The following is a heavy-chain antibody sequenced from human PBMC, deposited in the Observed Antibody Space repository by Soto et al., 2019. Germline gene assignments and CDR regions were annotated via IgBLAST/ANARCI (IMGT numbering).Heavy chain of an antibody. Sequence: GGSLRLSCVASGFAFDQYWMHWARQAAGKGLEWVSRISDDGARIDYADFVKGRFTIARDNAKNTLFLQMRSLRGEDTAVYYCTRGPRPSSTGTGALWGRGALVTVSS. D-gene: IGHD1-1*01. V-gene: IGHV3-74*01. J-gene: IGHJ4*02. CDR3: TRGPRPSSTGTGAL. CDR1: GFAFDQYW. CDR2: ISDDGARI.